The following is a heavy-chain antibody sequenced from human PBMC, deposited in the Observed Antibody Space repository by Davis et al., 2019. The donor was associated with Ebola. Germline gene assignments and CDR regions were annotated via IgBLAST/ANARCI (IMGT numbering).Heavy chain of an antibody. J-gene: IGHJ5*02. CDR2: TYYNSKWYS. D-gene: IGHD5-12*01. CDR1: GDSVSINSAG. CDR3: TRGWLRGWFDP. Sequence: HSQTLSLTCGISGDSVSINSAGWNWIRQSPSRGLEWLGRTYYNSKWYSDYATSVRGRITINADTSGNKFYLQLNSVTPDDTAVYYCTRGWLRGWFDPWGQGTQVIVSS. V-gene: IGHV6-1*01.